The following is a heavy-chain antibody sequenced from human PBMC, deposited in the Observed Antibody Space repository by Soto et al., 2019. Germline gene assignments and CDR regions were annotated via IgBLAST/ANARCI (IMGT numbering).Heavy chain of an antibody. CDR3: ARLWDSSHGFNFDY. CDR1: GVTFSSYP. Sequence: QVQLVQPGAEVKKPGSSVKVSCKASGVTFSSYPISWVRQAPGQGLEWMGGIIPITGTVQYAQKFQGRLTVTADESTTTGYMELISLGSEDTAVYYCARLWDSSHGFNFDYWGQGTLVTVSS. CDR2: IIPITGTV. J-gene: IGHJ4*02. V-gene: IGHV1-69*01. D-gene: IGHD6-6*01.